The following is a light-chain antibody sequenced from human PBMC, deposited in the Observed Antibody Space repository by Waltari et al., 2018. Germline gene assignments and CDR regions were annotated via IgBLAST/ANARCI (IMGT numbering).Light chain of an antibody. CDR3: ATWDNSLTDVV. CDR2: DND. J-gene: IGLJ2*01. V-gene: IGLV1-51*01. CDR1: TSNRATYC. Sequence: QSVVTQPPSVSAAPGQKVTISCSGGTSNRATYCVSWYQHLPRAAPKLLIYDNDNRPSGIPDRFSASKSGTSATLCITGLQIGDEADYYCATWDNSLTDVVFGGGTKLTVL.